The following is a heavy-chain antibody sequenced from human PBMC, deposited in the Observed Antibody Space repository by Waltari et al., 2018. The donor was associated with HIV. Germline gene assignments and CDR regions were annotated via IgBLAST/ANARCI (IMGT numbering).Heavy chain of an antibody. CDR2: IYHSGPT. V-gene: IGHV4-4*02. D-gene: IGHD4-17*01. CDR1: GGAIRSSNC. Sequence: QVQLQESGPGLVKPSGTLSLTCVVSGGAIRSSNCWSWVRQPPGKGLECIGEIYHSGPTNYNPSLKSRVAISMDQSENQFSLILNSVTAADTAMYFCARARPLLTTWAGVFDIWGRGTMVIVSS. J-gene: IGHJ3*02. CDR3: ARARPLLTTWAGVFDI.